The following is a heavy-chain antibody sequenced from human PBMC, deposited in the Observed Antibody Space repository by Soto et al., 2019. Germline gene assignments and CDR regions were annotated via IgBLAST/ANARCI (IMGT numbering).Heavy chain of an antibody. CDR1: GFTFNSYA. J-gene: IGHJ4*02. CDR2: ISYDGSNK. D-gene: IGHD4-17*01. CDR3: ARDFWTVTKYYFDY. Sequence: QVQLVESGGGVVQPGRSLRLSCAASGFTFNSYAMHWVRQAPGKGLEWVAVISYDGSNKYYADSVKGRFTISRDNSKNTLSLQMISLRAEDTALYYCARDFWTVTKYYFDYWGQGTLVTVSS. V-gene: IGHV3-30-3*01.